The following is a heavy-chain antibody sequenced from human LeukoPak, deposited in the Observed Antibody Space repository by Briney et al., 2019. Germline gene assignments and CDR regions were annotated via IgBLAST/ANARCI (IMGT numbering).Heavy chain of an antibody. Sequence: GGSLRLSCAASGFTFSSYEMNWVRQAPGKGLEWVSGISPSGGITYYTDSVKGRFTISRDNSKHTVSLQMNSLRGEDTAVYYCAKGRVGQWLVDAFDIWGQGTMVTVSS. CDR2: ISPSGGIT. V-gene: IGHV3-23*01. D-gene: IGHD6-19*01. CDR1: GFTFSSYE. CDR3: AKGRVGQWLVDAFDI. J-gene: IGHJ3*02.